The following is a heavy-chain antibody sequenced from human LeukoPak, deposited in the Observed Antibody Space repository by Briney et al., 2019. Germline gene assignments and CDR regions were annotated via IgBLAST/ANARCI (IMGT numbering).Heavy chain of an antibody. CDR1: GGSISSYY. D-gene: IGHD5-18*01. J-gene: IGHJ3*02. CDR3: ARPQDTAMVGAFDI. CDR2: IYYSGST. V-gene: IGHV4-59*01. Sequence: SETLSLTCTVSGGSISSYYWSWIRQHPGKGLEWIGYIYYSGSTNYNPSLKSRVTISVDTSKNQFSLKLSSVTAADTAVYYCARPQDTAMVGAFDIWGQGTMVTVSS.